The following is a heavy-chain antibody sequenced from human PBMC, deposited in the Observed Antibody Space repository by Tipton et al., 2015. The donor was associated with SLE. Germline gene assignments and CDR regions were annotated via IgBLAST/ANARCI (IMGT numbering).Heavy chain of an antibody. CDR1: GGSISRSSYY. J-gene: IGHJ3*02. CDR3: ARGAQLGSDDAFDI. D-gene: IGHD7-27*01. V-gene: IGHV4-39*02. CDR2: IYESDTEST. Sequence: SLTCIVSGGSISRSSYYWGWIRQPPGKGLEWIGAIYESDTESTYYRPSLKSRAAISVDTSKNHVSLRLTSLTAADTAVYYCARGAQLGSDDAFDIWGQGTMVTVSS.